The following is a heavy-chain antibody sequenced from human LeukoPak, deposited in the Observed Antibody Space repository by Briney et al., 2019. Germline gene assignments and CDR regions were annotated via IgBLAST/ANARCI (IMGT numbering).Heavy chain of an antibody. CDR3: ARHMTTANNWFDP. J-gene: IGHJ5*02. CDR1: GYTFTGYY. V-gene: IGHV1-2*02. D-gene: IGHD1-1*01. CDR2: INPKSGGT. Sequence: ASVKASCKASGYTFTGYYMHWVRQAPGQGLEWMGWINPKSGGTNYEQKFQGRVIMTRDTSISTAYMELSRLTSDDTAVYYCARHMTTANNWFDPWGQGTLVTVSS.